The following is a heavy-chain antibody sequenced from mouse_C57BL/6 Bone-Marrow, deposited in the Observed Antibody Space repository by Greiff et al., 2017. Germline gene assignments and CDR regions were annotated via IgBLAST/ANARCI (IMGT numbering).Heavy chain of an antibody. D-gene: IGHD1-1*01. CDR2: IDPSDSYT. V-gene: IGHV1-69*01. J-gene: IGHJ4*01. CDR1: GYTFTSYW. CDR3: ARRYYGSSWAMDY. Sequence: VQLQQPGAELVMPGASVKLSCKASGYTFTSYWMHWVKQRPGQGLEWIGEIDPSDSYTNYNQKFQGNSTLTVDKSSSTAYMQLSSLTSEDSAVYYCARRYYGSSWAMDYWGQGTSVTVSS.